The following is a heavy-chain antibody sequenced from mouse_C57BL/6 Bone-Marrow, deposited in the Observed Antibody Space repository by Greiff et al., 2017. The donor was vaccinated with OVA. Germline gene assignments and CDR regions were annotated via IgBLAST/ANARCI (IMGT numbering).Heavy chain of an antibody. D-gene: IGHD2-2*01. CDR3: AREGLRRRYFDY. J-gene: IGHJ2*01. Sequence: VMLVESGAELARPGASVKLSCKASGYTFTSYGISWVKQRTGQGLEWIGEIYPRSGNTYYNEKFKGKATLTADKSSSTAYMELRSLTSEDSAVYFCAREGLRRRYFDYWGQGTTLTVSS. CDR1: GYTFTSYG. V-gene: IGHV1-81*01. CDR2: IYPRSGNT.